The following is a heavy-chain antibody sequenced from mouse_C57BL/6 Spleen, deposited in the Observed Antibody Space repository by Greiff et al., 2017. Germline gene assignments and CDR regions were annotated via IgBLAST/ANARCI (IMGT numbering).Heavy chain of an antibody. CDR3: ARDGYDPHYYAMDY. J-gene: IGHJ4*01. D-gene: IGHD2-2*01. CDR2: ISYDGSN. CDR1: GYSITSGYY. Sequence: EVKVEESGPGLVKPSQSLSLTCSVTGYSITSGYYWNWIRQFPGNKLEWMGYISYDGSNNYNPSLKNRISITRDTSKNQFFLKLNSVTTEDTATYYCARDGYDPHYYAMDYWGQGTSVTVSS. V-gene: IGHV3-6*01.